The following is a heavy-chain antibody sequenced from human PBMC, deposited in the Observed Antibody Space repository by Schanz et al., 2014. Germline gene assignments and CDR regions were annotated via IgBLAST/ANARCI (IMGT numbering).Heavy chain of an antibody. CDR2: INAHTGNT. CDR3: ARVHIATYHYNSPGAFDI. Sequence: QVQLVQSGGEVKKPGASVKVSCKASGYIFGSHGMTWVRQAPGQGPELMGWINAHTGNTQYAQKFQGRVNMTRDTVTTTVHLELTRLRTDDTAIYYCARVHIATYHYNSPGAFDIWGQGTRVTDSS. J-gene: IGHJ3*02. D-gene: IGHD3-10*01. CDR1: GYIFGSHG. V-gene: IGHV1-18*01.